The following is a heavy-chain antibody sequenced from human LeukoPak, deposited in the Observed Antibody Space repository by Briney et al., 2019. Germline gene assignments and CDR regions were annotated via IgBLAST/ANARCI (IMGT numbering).Heavy chain of an antibody. D-gene: IGHD1-1*01. J-gene: IGHJ4*02. CDR1: GYTFTSYY. CDR3: AREGVDWNHSVYYFDY. V-gene: IGHV1-2*02. Sequence: ASVKVSCKASGYTFTSYYMHWVRQAPGQGLEWMGWINPNSGGTNYAQKFQGRVTMTRDTSISTAYMELSRLRSDDTAVYYCAREGVDWNHSVYYFDYWGQGTLVTASS. CDR2: INPNSGGT.